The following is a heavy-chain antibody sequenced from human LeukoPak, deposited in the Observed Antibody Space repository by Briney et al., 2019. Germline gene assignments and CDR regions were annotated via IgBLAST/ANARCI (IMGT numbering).Heavy chain of an antibody. V-gene: IGHV3-23*01. J-gene: IGHJ4*02. D-gene: IGHD3-22*01. CDR2: ISGSGAST. CDR3: AKQPGSVVDSSGSLSRH. CDR1: GFTFSSYA. Sequence: GGSLRLSCAASGFTFSSYAMSWVHQAPGKGLEWISTISGSGASTYYADSVKGRFTISRDNSKNTLYLQMNSLRAEDTAVYYCAKQPGSVVDSSGSLSRHWGQGTLVTVSS.